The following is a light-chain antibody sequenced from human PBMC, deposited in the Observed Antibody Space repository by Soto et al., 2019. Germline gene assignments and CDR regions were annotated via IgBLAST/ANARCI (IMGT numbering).Light chain of an antibody. CDR3: QKYISAPFT. J-gene: IGKJ3*01. V-gene: IGKV1-27*01. Sequence: DILMTQSPSSLSASVGDRVSITCRASQGVSNYLAWYQQKPGKVPKLLIYGASILQSGVPSRFSGSGSGTDFSLTISSLQPEDVATYYCQKYISAPFTFGPGTSVHIK. CDR1: QGVSNY. CDR2: GAS.